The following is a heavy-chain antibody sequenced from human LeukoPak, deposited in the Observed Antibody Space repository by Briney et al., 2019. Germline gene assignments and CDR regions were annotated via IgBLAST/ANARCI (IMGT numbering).Heavy chain of an antibody. J-gene: IGHJ4*02. CDR3: ARDRSGYSHEY. D-gene: IGHD5-12*01. CDR2: IYYSGST. CDR1: GGSISSYY. Sequence: SETLSLTCTVSGGSISSYYWSWIRQPPGKGLEWIGYIYYSGSTNYNPSLKSRVTISVDTSKNQFSLKLSSVTAADTAVYYCARDRSGYSHEYWGQGTLVTVSS. V-gene: IGHV4-59*01.